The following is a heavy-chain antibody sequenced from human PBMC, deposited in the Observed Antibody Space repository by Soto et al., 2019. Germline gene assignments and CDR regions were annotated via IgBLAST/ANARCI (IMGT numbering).Heavy chain of an antibody. D-gene: IGHD5-18*01. CDR1: GGSISNYY. Sequence: PSETLSLTCTVSGGSISNYYWSWIRQSPGKGLEWIANIYHSGTMNYNLSLKGRVSISIDSSKNQVSLRLKSVTAADTAVYYCARGGYRTLAWFDPWGQGTLVTVSS. V-gene: IGHV4-59*01. CDR3: ARGGYRTLAWFDP. J-gene: IGHJ5*02. CDR2: IYHSGTM.